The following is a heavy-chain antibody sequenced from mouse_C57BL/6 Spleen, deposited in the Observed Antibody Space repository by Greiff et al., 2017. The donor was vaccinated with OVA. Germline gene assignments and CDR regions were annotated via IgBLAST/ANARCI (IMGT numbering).Heavy chain of an antibody. CDR3: ARWRFEGYFDV. CDR2: INPNNGGT. Sequence: VQLKQSGPELVKPGASVKISCKASGYTFTDYYMNWVKQSHGKSLEWIGDINPNNGGTSYNQKFKGKATLTVDKSSSTAYMELRSLTSEDSAVCYCARWRFEGYFDVWGTGTTVTVSS. J-gene: IGHJ1*03. V-gene: IGHV1-26*01. CDR1: GYTFTDYY.